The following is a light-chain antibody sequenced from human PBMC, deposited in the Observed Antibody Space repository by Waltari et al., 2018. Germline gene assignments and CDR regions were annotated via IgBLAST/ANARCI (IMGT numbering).Light chain of an antibody. J-gene: IGLJ3*02. V-gene: IGLV2-11*01. Sequence: QSALTPPRSVSGSPGQSVPISCTGTSSDVGGSPYVSWYQQHPGKAPKLMIYDVNKRPSGVPDRFSGSKSGNTASLTISGLQTEDEADYYCCSYAGSYTWVFGGGTKRTV. CDR2: DVN. CDR1: SSDVGGSPY. CDR3: CSYAGSYTWV.